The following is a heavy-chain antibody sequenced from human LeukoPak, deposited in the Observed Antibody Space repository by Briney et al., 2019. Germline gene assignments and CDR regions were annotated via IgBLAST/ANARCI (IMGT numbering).Heavy chain of an antibody. CDR3: ARGQGGSYDC. D-gene: IGHD1-26*01. Sequence: PGGPLRLSCAASGFTFSSYAMRWVRQAPGKGLEWVAVISYDGSNKYYADSVKGRFTISRDNSKNTLYLQMNSLRAEDTAVYYCARGQGGSYDCWGQGTLVTVSS. CDR1: GFTFSSYA. J-gene: IGHJ4*02. V-gene: IGHV3-30-3*01. CDR2: ISYDGSNK.